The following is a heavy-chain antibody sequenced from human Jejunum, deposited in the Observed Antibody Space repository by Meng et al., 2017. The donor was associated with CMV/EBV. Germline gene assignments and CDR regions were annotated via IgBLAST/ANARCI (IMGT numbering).Heavy chain of an antibody. D-gene: IGHD6-25*01. J-gene: IGHJ4*02. CDR1: GYTFSGYY. Sequence: KASGYTFSGYYLHWVRQAPGKGLEWMGWINPNSGGTNYAQNFQGSVTMTRDTSITTAYMELSRLRSDDTAMYYCARRGAVSGSFDYWGQGTLVTVSS. CDR2: INPNSGGT. CDR3: ARRGAVSGSFDY. V-gene: IGHV1-2*02.